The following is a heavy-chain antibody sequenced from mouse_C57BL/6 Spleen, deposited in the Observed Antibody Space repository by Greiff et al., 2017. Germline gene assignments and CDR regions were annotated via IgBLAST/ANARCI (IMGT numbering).Heavy chain of an antibody. V-gene: IGHV5-17*01. CDR2: ISSGSSTI. CDR1: GFTFSDYG. Sequence: EVKVVESGGGLVKPGGSLKLSCAASGFTFSDYGMHWVRQAPEKGLEWVAYISSGSSTIYYADTVKGLFTISRDNAKNTLFLQMTSLRSEDTAMYYCARRNDGYWYFDVWGTGTTVTVSS. D-gene: IGHD2-3*01. J-gene: IGHJ1*03. CDR3: ARRNDGYWYFDV.